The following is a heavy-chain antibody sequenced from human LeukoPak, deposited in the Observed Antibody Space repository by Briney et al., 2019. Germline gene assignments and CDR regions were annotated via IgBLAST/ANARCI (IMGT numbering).Heavy chain of an antibody. Sequence: ASVKVSCKASGYTFIEYYMHWVRQAPGQGLEWMGWINPNSGGTNYAQNFQGRVALTRDTSVSTAYMELSSLRSDDTAVYYCASARENGDRGRAFDCWGQGTPVTVSS. D-gene: IGHD7-27*01. V-gene: IGHV1-2*02. CDR3: ASARENGDRGRAFDC. CDR2: INPNSGGT. CDR1: GYTFIEYY. J-gene: IGHJ4*02.